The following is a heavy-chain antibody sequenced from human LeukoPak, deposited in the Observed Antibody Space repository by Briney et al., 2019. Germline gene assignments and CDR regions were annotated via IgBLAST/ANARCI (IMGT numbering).Heavy chain of an antibody. V-gene: IGHV3-30*02. D-gene: IGHD3-3*01. Sequence: GGSLRLSCAASGFTFSSYGMHWVRQAPGKGLEWVAFIRYDGSNKYYADSVKGRFTISRDNSKNTLYLQMNSLRAEDTAVYYCAKDRGTIFNVLNYHFDLWGQGVLVTVSS. CDR1: GFTFSSYG. CDR3: AKDRGTIFNVLNYHFDL. CDR2: IRYDGSNK. J-gene: IGHJ4*02.